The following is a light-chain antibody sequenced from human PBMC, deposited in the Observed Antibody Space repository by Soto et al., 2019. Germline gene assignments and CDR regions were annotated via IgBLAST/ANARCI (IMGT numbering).Light chain of an antibody. V-gene: IGKV3D-15*01. J-gene: IGKJ2*01. CDR1: QSVSSN. Sequence: EIVMTQSPATLSVSPGERATLSCRASQSVSSNLAWYQQKPGQAPRLLIYGASIRATGIPARFSGSGSGTEFTLTISSLQSEDFAVYYCQQYNNWPPGQIQYTFGQGTKLEIK. CDR3: QQYNNWPPGQIQYT. CDR2: GAS.